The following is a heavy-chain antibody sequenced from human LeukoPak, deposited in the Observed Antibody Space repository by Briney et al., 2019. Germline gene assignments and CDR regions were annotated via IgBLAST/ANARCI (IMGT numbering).Heavy chain of an antibody. V-gene: IGHV3-7*01. Sequence: GSLRLSCAASGFIFKNFWMTWVRQAPGKGLEWGANIKRDGSDRYYVDSVKGRFTISRDNAKNSLFLQMNSLRAEDTAVYYCARDQGGSYSGGDYDAFDIWGQGTMVTVSS. CDR2: IKRDGSDR. J-gene: IGHJ3*02. CDR1: GFIFKNFW. CDR3: ARDQGGSYSGGDYDAFDI. D-gene: IGHD6-19*01.